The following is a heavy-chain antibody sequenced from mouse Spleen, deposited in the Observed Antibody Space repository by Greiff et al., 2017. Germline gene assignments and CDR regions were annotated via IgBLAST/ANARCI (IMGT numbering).Heavy chain of an antibody. D-gene: IGHD3-3*01. Sequence: EVHLVESEGGLVQPGSSMKLSCTASGFTFSDYYMAWVRQVPEKGLEWVANINYDGSSTYYLDSLKSRFIISRDNAKNILYLQMSSLKSEDTATYYCARDGRDVGFAYWGQGTLVTVSA. J-gene: IGHJ3*01. CDR3: ARDGRDVGFAY. CDR2: INYDGSST. CDR1: GFTFSDYY. V-gene: IGHV5-16*01.